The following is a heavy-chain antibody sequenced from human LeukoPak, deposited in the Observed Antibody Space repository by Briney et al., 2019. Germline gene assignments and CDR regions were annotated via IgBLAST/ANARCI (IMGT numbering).Heavy chain of an antibody. V-gene: IGHV3-30*02. J-gene: IGHJ4*02. CDR1: GFSFSTYG. CDR3: AGDTYGSGSYYNAPLDY. D-gene: IGHD3-10*01. Sequence: GGSLRLSCAASGFSFSTYGMHWVRQAPGKGLEWVAFIRYDESHIYYGDFVEGRFTISRDNSKNTLFLQMNSLRAEDTAVYYCAGDTYGSGSYYNAPLDYWGQGTLVTVSS. CDR2: IRYDESHI.